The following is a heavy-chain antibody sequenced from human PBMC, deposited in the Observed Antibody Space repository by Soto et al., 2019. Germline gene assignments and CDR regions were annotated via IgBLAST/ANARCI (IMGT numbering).Heavy chain of an antibody. Sequence: SQTLSLTCAISGDSVSSNSAAWNWIRQSPSRGLEWLGRTYYRSKWYNDYAVSVKSRITINPDTSKNQFSLQLNSVTPEDTAVYYCARDALLHEGCYYYYYMDVWGKGTTVTVSS. D-gene: IGHD3-22*01. J-gene: IGHJ6*03. CDR2: TYYRSKWYN. CDR1: GDSVSSNSAA. CDR3: ARDALLHEGCYYYYYMDV. V-gene: IGHV6-1*01.